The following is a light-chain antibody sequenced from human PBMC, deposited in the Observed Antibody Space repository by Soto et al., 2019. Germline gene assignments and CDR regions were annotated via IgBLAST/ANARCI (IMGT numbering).Light chain of an antibody. V-gene: IGKV3-20*01. CDR2: GAS. CDR1: QSVSSSY. CDR3: QQYGSSLLT. J-gene: IGKJ4*01. Sequence: EIVLTQSPGTLSLSPGERATLSCRASQSVSSSYLAWYQQKPGQAPRLLIYGASSRATGIPDRFSGSGSGTEFTLTISRLEPEDFALYYCQQYGSSLLTFGGGTKVEIE.